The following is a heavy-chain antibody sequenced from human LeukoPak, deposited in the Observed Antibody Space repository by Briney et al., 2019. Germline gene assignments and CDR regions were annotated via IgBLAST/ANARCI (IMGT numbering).Heavy chain of an antibody. CDR1: GYSFTSYW. J-gene: IGHJ5*02. D-gene: IGHD3-10*01. CDR2: IYPGDSDT. Sequence: GESLKISCKGSGYSFTSYWIGWVRQMPGKGLEWMGIIYPGDSDTRYSPSFQGQVTISADKSISTAYLQWSSLKASDTAMYYCARHEGSHYYGSGSYGWFDPWGQGTLVTVSS. CDR3: ARHEGSHYYGSGSYGWFDP. V-gene: IGHV5-51*01.